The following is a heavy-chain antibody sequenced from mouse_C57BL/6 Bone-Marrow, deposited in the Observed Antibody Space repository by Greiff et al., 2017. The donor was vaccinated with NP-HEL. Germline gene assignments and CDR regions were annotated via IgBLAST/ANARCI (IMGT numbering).Heavy chain of an antibody. V-gene: IGHV3-6*01. CDR1: GYSITSGYY. CDR2: ISYDGSN. Sequence: VQLQQSGPGLVKPSQSLSLTCSVTGYSITSGYYWNWIRQFPGNKLEWMGYISYDGSNNYNPSLKNRISITRDTSKNQFFLKLNSVTTEDTATYYCARDYDYVYWGQGTTLTVSS. D-gene: IGHD2-4*01. CDR3: ARDYDYVY. J-gene: IGHJ2*01.